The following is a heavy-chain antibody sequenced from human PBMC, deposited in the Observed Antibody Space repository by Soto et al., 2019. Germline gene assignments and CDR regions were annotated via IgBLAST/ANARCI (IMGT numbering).Heavy chain of an antibody. J-gene: IGHJ4*02. D-gene: IGHD6-6*01. Sequence: GGSLRLSCAASGFTFSSYAMHWVRQAPGKGLEWVAVISYDGSNKYYADSVKGRFTISRDNSKNTLYLQMNSLRAEDTAVYYCARDLEYSSSARLYYWGQGTLVTVSS. CDR1: GFTFSSYA. V-gene: IGHV3-30-3*01. CDR2: ISYDGSNK. CDR3: ARDLEYSSSARLYY.